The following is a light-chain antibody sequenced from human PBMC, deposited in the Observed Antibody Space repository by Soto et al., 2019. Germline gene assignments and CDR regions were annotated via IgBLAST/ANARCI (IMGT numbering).Light chain of an antibody. CDR3: SSYAGSNNLL. CDR1: NSDIGNHNF. J-gene: IGLJ2*01. CDR2: EVN. V-gene: IGLV2-8*01. Sequence: QSALTQPPSASGSPGQSVAISCTGTNSDIGNHNFVSWYQQHPGKAPKLLIYEVNKRPSGVPDRFSGSKSGNTASLTVSGLQPEDEADYYCSSYAGSNNLLFGGGTKLTVL.